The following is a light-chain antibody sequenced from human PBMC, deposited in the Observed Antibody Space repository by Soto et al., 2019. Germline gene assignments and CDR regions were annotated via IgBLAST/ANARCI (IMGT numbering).Light chain of an antibody. Sequence: EIVLTQSPGTLSLSPGERATLSCRASQSVSSSYVAWYQHKPGQAPRLLIYGASSRATGIPDRFSGSGSGTDFTLTISRLEPEDFAVYYCQHCGSSLLTFGGGTKVEIK. V-gene: IGKV3-20*01. CDR2: GAS. J-gene: IGKJ4*02. CDR3: QHCGSSLLT. CDR1: QSVSSSY.